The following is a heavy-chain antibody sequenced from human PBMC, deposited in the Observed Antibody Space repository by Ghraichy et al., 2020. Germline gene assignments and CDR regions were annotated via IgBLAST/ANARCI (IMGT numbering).Heavy chain of an antibody. D-gene: IGHD3-10*01. J-gene: IGHJ6*01. CDR2: IYYSGST. V-gene: IGHV4-59*01. CDR1: GGSISSYY. Sequence: SETLSLTCTVSGGSISSYYWSWIRQPPGKGLEWIGYIYYSGSTNYNPSLKSRVTISVDTSKNQFSLKLSSVTAADTAVYYCARIRTPPRETPGYYYYYYGMDVWGQGTTVTVSS. CDR3: ARIRTPPRETPGYYYYYYGMDV.